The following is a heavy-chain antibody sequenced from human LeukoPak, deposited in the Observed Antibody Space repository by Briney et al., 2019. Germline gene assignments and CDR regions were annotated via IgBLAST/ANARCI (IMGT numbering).Heavy chain of an antibody. CDR2: INHSGST. Sequence: SETLSLTCAVYGGSFSGDFFTWIRQPPGKGLEWIGEINHSGSTNYNPSLKSRVTISVDTSKNQFSLKLSSVTAADTAVYYCARHGYSGSYLNAFDIWGQGTMVTVSS. CDR3: ARHGYSGSYLNAFDI. D-gene: IGHD1-26*01. J-gene: IGHJ3*02. CDR1: GGSFSGDF. V-gene: IGHV4-34*01.